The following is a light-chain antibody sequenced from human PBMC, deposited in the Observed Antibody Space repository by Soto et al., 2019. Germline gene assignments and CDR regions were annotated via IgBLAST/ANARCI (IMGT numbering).Light chain of an antibody. CDR3: QQYNNWPQT. Sequence: EIVMTQSPATLSVSPGERATLSCRASQSVSSNLAWYQQKPGQAPRLLIYGASTRATGIPARFSGSGSGTEFTLTISSLQSEDFAVYHCQQYNNWPQTFGQRTKLEIK. V-gene: IGKV3D-15*01. CDR1: QSVSSN. J-gene: IGKJ2*01. CDR2: GAS.